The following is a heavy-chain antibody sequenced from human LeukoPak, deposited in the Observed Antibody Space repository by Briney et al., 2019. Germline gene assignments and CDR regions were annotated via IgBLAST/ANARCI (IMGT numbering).Heavy chain of an antibody. CDR1: GGTFSSYA. D-gene: IGHD6-19*01. J-gene: IGHJ6*03. CDR3: AREKRAVAGIYYYYYMDV. Sequence: GASVKVSCKASGGTFSSYAISWVRQAPGQGLEWMGRIIPILGIANYAQKFQGRVTITADKSTSTAYMELSSLRSEDTAVYYCAREKRAVAGIYYYYYMDVWGQGTTVTVSS. CDR2: IIPILGIA. V-gene: IGHV1-69*04.